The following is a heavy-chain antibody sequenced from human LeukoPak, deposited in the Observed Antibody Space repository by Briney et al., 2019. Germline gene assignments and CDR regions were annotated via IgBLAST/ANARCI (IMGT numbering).Heavy chain of an antibody. CDR3: ARRGAITFGGVIVSYGHEPRPADY. Sequence: GSLRLSCTVSGFTVSGNSMSWVRQAPGKGLEWIGEINHSGSTNYNPSLKSRVTISVDTSKNQFSLKLSSVTAADTAVYYCARRGAITFGGVIVSYGHEPRPADYWGQGTLVTVSS. V-gene: IGHV4-34*01. J-gene: IGHJ4*02. CDR2: INHSGST. CDR1: GFTVSGNS. D-gene: IGHD3-16*02.